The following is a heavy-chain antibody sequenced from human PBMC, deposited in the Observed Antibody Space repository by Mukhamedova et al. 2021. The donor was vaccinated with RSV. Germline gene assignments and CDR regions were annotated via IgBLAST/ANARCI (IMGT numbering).Heavy chain of an antibody. CDR2: ISYDGSNK. CDR3: ARDLKGIAVAGIFDY. D-gene: IGHD6-19*01. J-gene: IGHJ4*02. V-gene: IGHV3-30-3*01. Sequence: SSYAMHWVRQAPGKGLEWVAVISYDGSNKYYADSVKGRFIISRDNSKNTLYLQMNSLRAEDTAVYYCARDLKGIAVAGIFDYWGQ. CDR1: SSYA.